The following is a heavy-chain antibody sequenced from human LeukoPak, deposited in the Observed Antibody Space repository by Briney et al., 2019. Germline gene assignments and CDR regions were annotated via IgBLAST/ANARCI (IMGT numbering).Heavy chain of an antibody. CDR1: GGSISSSSYY. J-gene: IGHJ4*02. CDR3: ASLRGSSWLLN. Sequence: SETLSLTCTVSGGSISSSSYYWGWIRQPPGKGLEWIGSIYYSGSTYYNPSLKSRVTISVDTSKNQFSLKLSSVTAADTAVYYCASLRGSSWLLNWGQGTLVTVSS. V-gene: IGHV4-39*07. D-gene: IGHD6-13*01. CDR2: IYYSGST.